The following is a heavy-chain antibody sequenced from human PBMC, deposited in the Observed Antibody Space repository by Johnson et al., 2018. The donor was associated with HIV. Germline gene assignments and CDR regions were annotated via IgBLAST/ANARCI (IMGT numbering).Heavy chain of an antibody. Sequence: QVQLVESGGGVVQPGRSLRLSCAASGFTFSSYAMHWVRQAPGKGLEWVAVISYDGSNKYYADSVKGRFTISRDNAKNSLYLQMNSLRAEDTAVYYCTTSPIIVVVPAANGAWYAFDIWGQGTMVTVSS. J-gene: IGHJ3*02. D-gene: IGHD2-2*01. CDR3: TTSPIIVVVPAANGAWYAFDI. CDR2: ISYDGSNK. V-gene: IGHV3-30*04. CDR1: GFTFSSYA.